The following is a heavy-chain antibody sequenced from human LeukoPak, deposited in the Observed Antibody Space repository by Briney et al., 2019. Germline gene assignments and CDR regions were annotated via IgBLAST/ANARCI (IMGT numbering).Heavy chain of an antibody. V-gene: IGHV4-59*08. J-gene: IGHJ4*02. D-gene: IGHD2-2*01. CDR2: IYYSGST. CDR1: GGSISGDY. CDR3: ARYPMTYCSSSSCTDY. Sequence: SETLSLTCTVSGGSISGDYWSWIRQSLQGLEWIGYIYYSGSTNYNPSLKSRVTVSVDTSKNQFSLKLSSVTAADTAVYYCARYPMTYCSSSSCTDYWGQGTLVTVSS.